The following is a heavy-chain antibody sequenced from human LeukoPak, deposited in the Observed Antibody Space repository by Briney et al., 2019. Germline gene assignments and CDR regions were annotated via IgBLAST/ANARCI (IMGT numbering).Heavy chain of an antibody. J-gene: IGHJ6*03. Sequence: GGSLRLSCAASGFTFSSYGMHWVRQAPGKGLEWVAFIRYDGSNKYYADSVKGRFTISRDNSKNTLYLQMNSLRAEDTAVYYCAKCILTGYYKGYMDVWGKGTTVTISS. CDR3: AKCILTGYYKGYMDV. CDR1: GFTFSSYG. D-gene: IGHD3-9*01. V-gene: IGHV3-30*02. CDR2: IRYDGSNK.